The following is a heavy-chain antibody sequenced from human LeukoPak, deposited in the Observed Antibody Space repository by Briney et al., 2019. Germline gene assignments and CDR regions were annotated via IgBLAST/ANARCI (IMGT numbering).Heavy chain of an antibody. Sequence: SETLSLTCTVSGGSISSYYWSWIRQPPGKGLEWIGYIYYSGSTNYNPSLKSRVTISVDTSKNQFSLKLTSVTAADAAVYYCARDRTTPYSGGWLDYWGQGSLVTVSS. CDR3: ARDRTTPYSGGWLDY. CDR1: GGSISSYY. J-gene: IGHJ4*02. D-gene: IGHD6-19*01. CDR2: IYYSGST. V-gene: IGHV4-59*01.